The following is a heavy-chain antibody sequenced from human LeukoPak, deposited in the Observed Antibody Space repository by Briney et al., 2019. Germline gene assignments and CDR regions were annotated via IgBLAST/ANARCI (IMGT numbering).Heavy chain of an antibody. J-gene: IGHJ4*02. CDR1: GFTFSSYS. CDR2: ISSSSSYI. D-gene: IGHD3-22*01. V-gene: IGHV3-21*01. Sequence: GGSLRLSRAASGFTFSSYSMNWVRQAPGKGLEWVSSISSSSSYIYYADSVKGRFTISRDNAKNSLYLQMNSLRAEDTAVYYCARDQYYYDSSGYYYGFDYWGQGTLVTVSS. CDR3: ARDQYYYDSSGYYYGFDY.